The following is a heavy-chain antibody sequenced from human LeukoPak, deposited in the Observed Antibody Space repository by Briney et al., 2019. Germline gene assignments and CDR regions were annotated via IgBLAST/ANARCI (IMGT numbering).Heavy chain of an antibody. J-gene: IGHJ4*02. CDR2: IYPGDSDT. CDR1: GYSFTSYW. CDR3: ARHTREGASDTPLDY. V-gene: IGHV5-51*01. Sequence: GESLKISRKGSGYSFTSYWIGWVRQMPGKGLEGMGIIYPGDSDTRYSPSFQGQVTISADKSISTAYLQWSSLKASDTAIYYCARHTREGASDTPLDYWGQGTLVTVSS. D-gene: IGHD2-15*01.